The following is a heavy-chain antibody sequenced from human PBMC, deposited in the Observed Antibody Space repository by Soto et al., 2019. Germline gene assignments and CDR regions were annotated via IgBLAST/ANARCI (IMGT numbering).Heavy chain of an antibody. D-gene: IGHD3-3*01. Sequence: PGGSLRLSCAAFGFTFSSYWMHWVRQAPGKGLVWVSRINSDGSSTSYADSVKGRFTISRDNAKNTLYLQMNSLRAEDTAVYYCARVLPYDFWNGNAFDIWGQGTMVTVSS. CDR2: INSDGSST. V-gene: IGHV3-74*01. CDR3: ARVLPYDFWNGNAFDI. J-gene: IGHJ3*02. CDR1: GFTFSSYW.